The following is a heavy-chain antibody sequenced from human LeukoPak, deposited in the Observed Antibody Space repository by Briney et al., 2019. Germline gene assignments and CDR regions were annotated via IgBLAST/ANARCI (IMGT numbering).Heavy chain of an antibody. V-gene: IGHV4-30-2*01. Sequence: PSETLSLTCAVSGGSISSGGYSWSWIRQPPGKGLEWIGYIYHSGTTYYNPSLKSRVTISLDRSKNQFSLKLSSVTAADTAVYYCARAHYYDSSGYLTGFDYWGQGTLVTVSS. CDR1: GGSISSGGYS. CDR3: ARAHYYDSSGYLTGFDY. J-gene: IGHJ4*02. D-gene: IGHD3-22*01. CDR2: IYHSGTT.